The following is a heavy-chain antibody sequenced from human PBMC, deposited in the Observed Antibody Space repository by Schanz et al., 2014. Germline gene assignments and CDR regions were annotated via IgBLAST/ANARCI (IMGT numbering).Heavy chain of an antibody. CDR1: GFTFSNHW. J-gene: IGHJ4*02. V-gene: IGHV3-74*01. D-gene: IGHD7-27*01. Sequence: EVQLVESGGGFVQPGGSLRLSCAASGFTFSNHWMHWVRQAPGKGLEWVSRIDGHGSTITYADSVKGRFTISRDNAKNTLSLQMNSLRAEDTAVYYCAKDYRTGAIDYWGQGTLVTVSS. CDR3: AKDYRTGAIDY. CDR2: IDGHGSTI.